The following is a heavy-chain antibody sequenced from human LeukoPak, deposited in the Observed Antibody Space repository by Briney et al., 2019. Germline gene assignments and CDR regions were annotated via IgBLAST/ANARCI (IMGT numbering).Heavy chain of an antibody. D-gene: IGHD5-12*01. CDR3: ARVGYSGFEPLFDH. CDR2: ISSSGTTI. CDR1: GFTVSSNY. Sequence: PGGSLRLSCAASGFTVSSNYMSWVRQAPGKGLEWVSYISSSGTTIYYADSVKGRFTISRDNAKNSLSLQMNSLRAEDTALYYCARVGYSGFEPLFDHWGQGTLVTVSS. J-gene: IGHJ4*02. V-gene: IGHV3-11*01.